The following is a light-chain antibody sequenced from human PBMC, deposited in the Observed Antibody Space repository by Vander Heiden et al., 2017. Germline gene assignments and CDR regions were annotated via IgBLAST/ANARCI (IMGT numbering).Light chain of an antibody. Sequence: EIVLTQSPGTLSLSPGERATLSCRASQSVRNNSLAWYQQRPAQAPRLLIFEASSRATGIPDRFSGSGSVTDFTLTINRLEPEDFAVYYCQQYGSSPWTFGQGTKVEIK. V-gene: IGKV3-20*01. CDR3: QQYGSSPWT. CDR1: QSVRNNS. CDR2: EAS. J-gene: IGKJ1*01.